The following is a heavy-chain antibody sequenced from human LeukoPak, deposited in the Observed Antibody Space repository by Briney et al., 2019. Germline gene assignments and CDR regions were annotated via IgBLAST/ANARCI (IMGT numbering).Heavy chain of an antibody. V-gene: IGHV3-23*01. J-gene: IGHJ2*01. CDR3: ARDPSYSSSWHRAGWYFDL. D-gene: IGHD6-13*01. CDR2: ISGTGGST. CDR1: GFMFSTYA. Sequence: GGSLRLSCAGSGFMFSTYAMSWVRQAPGQGLEWISGISGTGGSTYYADSVKGRFTISRENAKNSLYLQMNSLRAGDTAVYYCARDPSYSSSWHRAGWYFDLWGRGTLVTVSS.